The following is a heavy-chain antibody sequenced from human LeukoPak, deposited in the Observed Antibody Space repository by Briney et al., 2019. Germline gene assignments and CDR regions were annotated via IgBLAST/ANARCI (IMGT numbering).Heavy chain of an antibody. CDR2: ISDDGSNK. D-gene: IGHD2-2*03. CDR3: ARVDDLDAFDI. V-gene: IGHV3-30*04. CDR1: GFTFSSYA. Sequence: GGSLRLSCAASGFTFSSYAMHWVRQAPGKGLEWVAVISDDGSNKYYADSVKGRFTISRDNSKNTLYLQMNSLRPEDTAVYYCARVDDLDAFDIWGQGTMVTVSS. J-gene: IGHJ3*02.